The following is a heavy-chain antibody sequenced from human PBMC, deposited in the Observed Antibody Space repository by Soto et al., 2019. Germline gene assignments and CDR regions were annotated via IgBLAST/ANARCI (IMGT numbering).Heavy chain of an antibody. Sequence: GGSLRLSCAASGFTFSSYGMHWVRQAPGKGLEWVAVIWYDGSNKYYADSVKGRFTISRDNSKNTLYLQMNSLRAEDTAVYYCARERSSIAVAGTMLEYYYYGMDAWGQGTTVTAP. CDR2: IWYDGSNK. CDR3: ARERSSIAVAGTMLEYYYYGMDA. D-gene: IGHD6-19*01. CDR1: GFTFSSYG. V-gene: IGHV3-33*01. J-gene: IGHJ6*02.